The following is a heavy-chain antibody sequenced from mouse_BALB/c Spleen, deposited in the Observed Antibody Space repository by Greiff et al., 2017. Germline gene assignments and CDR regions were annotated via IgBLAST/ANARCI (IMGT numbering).Heavy chain of an antibody. CDR1: GFTFSDFY. CDR3: ARDVNGDDYAMDY. D-gene: IGHD4-1*02. CDR2: SRNKANDYTT. J-gene: IGHJ4*01. V-gene: IGHV7-1*02. Sequence: EVKLMESGGGLVQPGGSLRLSCATSGFTFSDFYMEWVRQPPGQGLEWIAASRNKANDYTTEYSATVKGRFIVSRDTSQSIVYLQMNALRAEDTAIYYCARDVNGDDYAMDYWGQGTSVTVSS.